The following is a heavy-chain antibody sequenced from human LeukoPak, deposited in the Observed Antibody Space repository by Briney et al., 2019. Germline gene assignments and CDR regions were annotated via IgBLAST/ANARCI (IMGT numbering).Heavy chain of an antibody. CDR2: ISGSGGST. V-gene: IGHV3-23*01. CDR3: AKGRALGYCSSTSCYTNWFDP. J-gene: IGHJ5*02. Sequence: PGGSLRLSXAASGFTFSSYAMSWVRQAPGKGLEWVSAISGSGGSTYYADSVKGRFTISRDNSKNTLYLQMNSLRAEDTAVYYCAKGRALGYCSSTSCYTNWFDPWGQGTLVTVSS. CDR1: GFTFSSYA. D-gene: IGHD2-2*02.